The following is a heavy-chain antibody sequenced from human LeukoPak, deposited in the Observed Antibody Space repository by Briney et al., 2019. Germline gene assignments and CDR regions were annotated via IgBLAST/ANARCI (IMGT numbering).Heavy chain of an antibody. Sequence: PSETLSLTCTVSGGSISSSSYYWGWIRQPPGKGLEWIGSIYYSGSTYYNPSLKSRVTISVDTSKNQFSLRLSSVTAADTAVYYCARLRNYYDSSGYLNFDYWGQGTLVTVSS. V-gene: IGHV4-39*01. CDR3: ARLRNYYDSSGYLNFDY. CDR2: IYYSGST. CDR1: GGSISSSSYY. D-gene: IGHD3-22*01. J-gene: IGHJ4*02.